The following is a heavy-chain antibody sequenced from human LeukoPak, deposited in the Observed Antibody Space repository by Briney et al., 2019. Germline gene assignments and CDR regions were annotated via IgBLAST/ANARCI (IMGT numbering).Heavy chain of an antibody. D-gene: IGHD2-2*01. CDR1: GYTFTGYY. J-gene: IGHJ6*03. CDR3: ARGRRYCSSTSCYWVNYYYYYMDV. Sequence: ASVKVSCKASGYTFTGYYMHWVRQAPGQGLEWMGWINPNSGGTNYAQKFQGRVTMTRDTSISTAYMELSRLRSEDTAVYYCARGRRYCSSTSCYWVNYYYYYMDVWGKGTTVTVSS. V-gene: IGHV1-2*02. CDR2: INPNSGGT.